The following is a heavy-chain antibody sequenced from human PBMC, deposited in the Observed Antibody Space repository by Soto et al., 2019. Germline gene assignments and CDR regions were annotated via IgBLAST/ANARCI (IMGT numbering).Heavy chain of an antibody. CDR1: GFTFASQA. J-gene: IGHJ4*02. D-gene: IGHD3-3*01. CDR3: AKEPYSDFWSAYYYFDY. Sequence: EVQLLESGGGLVQPGGSLRLSCAASGFTFASQARIWFRQAPGKGLEWVSAISGSGGSAYYADSVKGRFTISRDNSINTLYLQMNSLRAEDTALYYCAKEPYSDFWSAYYYFDYWGQGTLVTVSS. V-gene: IGHV3-23*01. CDR2: ISGSGGSA.